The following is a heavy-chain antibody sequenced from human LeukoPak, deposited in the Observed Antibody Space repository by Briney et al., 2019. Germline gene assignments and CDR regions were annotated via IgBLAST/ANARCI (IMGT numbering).Heavy chain of an antibody. Sequence: PGGSLRLSCAASGFTFSSYWMSWVRQAPGKGLEWVANIKQDGSEKYYVDSVKGRFTISRDNSKNTLYLQMSGLRAEDTAVYYCAKRIAYSTRWHCFDFWGQGTLVTVSS. CDR1: GFTFSSYW. V-gene: IGHV3-7*03. CDR2: IKQDGSEK. J-gene: IGHJ4*02. CDR3: AKRIAYSTRWHCFDF. D-gene: IGHD2-2*01.